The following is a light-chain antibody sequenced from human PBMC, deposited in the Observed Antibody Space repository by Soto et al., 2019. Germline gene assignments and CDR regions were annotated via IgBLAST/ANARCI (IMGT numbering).Light chain of an antibody. CDR2: DNN. J-gene: IGLJ1*01. CDR3: GIWATTLYV. V-gene: IGLV1-51*01. Sequence: QSVLTQPPSVSAAPGQKVTISCSGSNSDIANHHICWYQQLPGTAPKLLIYDNNRRPSGIPERFSASKSGSSATLAITGLQTGDEADYFCGIWATTLYVFGTGTQLTVL. CDR1: NSDIANHH.